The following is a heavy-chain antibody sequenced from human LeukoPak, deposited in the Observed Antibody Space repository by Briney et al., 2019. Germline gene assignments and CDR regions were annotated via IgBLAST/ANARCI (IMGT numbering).Heavy chain of an antibody. CDR3: AKRAPYSSSSVYLDY. CDR2: ISDSGSDT. D-gene: IGHD6-6*01. Sequence: GGSLRLSCAVSGFTFSSYGMSWVRQAPGKGLEWVSAISDSGSDTYYADSVKGRFTISKDNSKNTLYLRMNSLRADDTAVYYCAKRAPYSSSSVYLDYWGQGTLVTVSS. V-gene: IGHV3-23*01. CDR1: GFTFSSYG. J-gene: IGHJ4*02.